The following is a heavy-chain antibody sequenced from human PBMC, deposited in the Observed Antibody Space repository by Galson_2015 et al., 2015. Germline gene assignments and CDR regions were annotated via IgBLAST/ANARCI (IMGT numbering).Heavy chain of an antibody. CDR2: IWFDASHK. CDR1: GFSFSDYG. CDR3: ARDLVGDL. D-gene: IGHD3-16*01. V-gene: IGHV3-33*01. Sequence: SLRLSCAASGFSFSDYGMHWVRQAPGKGLEWVAVIWFDASHKYYADSVKGRFTISKDNSTNTLSLQMNSLRTEDTAMYYCARDLVGDLWGQGTLVIVSS. J-gene: IGHJ4*02.